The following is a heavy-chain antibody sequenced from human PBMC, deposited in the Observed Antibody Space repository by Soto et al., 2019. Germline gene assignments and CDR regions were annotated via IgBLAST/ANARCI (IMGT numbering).Heavy chain of an antibody. CDR1: GFRFSNYW. CDR2: IKQDGNEM. Sequence: EVQVVESGGGLVQPGGSLRLSCAASGFRFSNYWMSWVRQAPGKGLEWLANIKQDGNEMYYVDSVKGRFTISGDSAKNSLFLIMDSLRVEDTAVYYGAAYSTSRHAAFDIWGQGTTVIVSS. J-gene: IGHJ3*02. CDR3: AAYSTSRHAAFDI. D-gene: IGHD6-6*01. V-gene: IGHV3-7*01.